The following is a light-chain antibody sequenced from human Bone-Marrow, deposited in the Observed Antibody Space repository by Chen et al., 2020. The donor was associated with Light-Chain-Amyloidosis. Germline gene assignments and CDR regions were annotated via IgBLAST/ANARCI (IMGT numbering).Light chain of an antibody. CDR1: NIGSTS. J-gene: IGLJ3*02. CDR2: DDS. Sequence: SYVLTQPSSVSVAPGQTATIARGGNNIGSTSVHWYQQPPGPAPLLVVYDDSDRPSGIPERLSGSNSGNTATLTISRVEAGDEADYNCQVWDRGSDRPVFGGGTKLTVL. CDR3: QVWDRGSDRPV. V-gene: IGLV3-21*02.